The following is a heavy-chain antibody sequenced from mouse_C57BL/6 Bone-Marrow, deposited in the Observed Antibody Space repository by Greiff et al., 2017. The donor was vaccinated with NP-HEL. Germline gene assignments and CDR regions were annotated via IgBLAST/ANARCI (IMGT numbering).Heavy chain of an antibody. J-gene: IGHJ2*01. V-gene: IGHV1-64*01. CDR3: ARGGTGFGY. CDR1: GYTFTSYW. CDR2: IHPNSGST. D-gene: IGHD4-1*01. Sequence: QVHVKQPGAELVKPGASVKLSCKASGYTFTSYWMHWVKQRPGQGLEWIGMIHPNSGSTNYNEKFKSKATLTVDKSSSTAYMQLSSLTSEDSAVYYCARGGTGFGYWGQGTTLTVSS.